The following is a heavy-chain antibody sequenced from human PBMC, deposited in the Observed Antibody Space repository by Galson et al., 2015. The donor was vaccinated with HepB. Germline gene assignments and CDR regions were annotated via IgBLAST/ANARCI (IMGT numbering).Heavy chain of an antibody. CDR2: ISSSSSYI. V-gene: IGHV3-21*01. Sequence: SLRLSCAASGFTFSSYSMNWVRQAPGKGLEWVSSISSSSSYIYYADSVKGRFTISRDNAKNSLYLQMNSLRAEDTAVYYCARGEDPSPLFRSPVYFFDYWGQGTLVTVSS. CDR3: ARGEDPSPLFRSPVYFFDY. D-gene: IGHD3-16*01. CDR1: GFTFSSYS. J-gene: IGHJ4*02.